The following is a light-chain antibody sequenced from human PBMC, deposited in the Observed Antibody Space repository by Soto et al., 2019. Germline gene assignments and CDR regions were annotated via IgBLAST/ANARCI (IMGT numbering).Light chain of an antibody. J-gene: IGKJ5*01. CDR3: HQYDTSPPIT. CDR2: GAS. Sequence: EIVLTQSPGTLSLSPGERATLSCRASQSVTSTFLAWYQQKPGQAPRLLIYGASSRATGIPDRFSGSGSGTDFTLTISRLEAEDFAVYYCHQYDTSPPITFGQGTRLEIK. CDR1: QSVTSTF. V-gene: IGKV3-20*01.